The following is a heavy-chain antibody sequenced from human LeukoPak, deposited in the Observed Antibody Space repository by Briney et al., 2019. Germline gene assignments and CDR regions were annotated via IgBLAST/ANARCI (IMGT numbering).Heavy chain of an antibody. V-gene: IGHV4-38-2*02. J-gene: IGHJ5*02. D-gene: IGHD3-9*01. Sequence: PSETLSLTCTVSGYSISSGYYWGWIRQPPGKGLGWVGSIYHSGSTNYKQSLKSRVTISIDTSKNQFSLKLSSVIAANTAVYYCARDPGILTGRTPWGQGTLVTVSS. CDR3: ARDPGILTGRTP. CDR2: IYHSGST. CDR1: GYSISSGYY.